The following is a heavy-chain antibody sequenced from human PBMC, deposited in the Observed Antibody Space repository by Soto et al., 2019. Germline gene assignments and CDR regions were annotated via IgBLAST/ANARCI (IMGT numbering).Heavy chain of an antibody. J-gene: IGHJ4*02. CDR2: LSAHNGDT. CDR3: ATEPIYYNDGSGYYPLGH. Sequence: ASVKVSCKASGYSFAPYGFSWVRQAPRQGLEGVGWLSAHNGDTHYSQKFQGRSTLTTDTSTNTGHMELRSLTADDTAVYFCATEPIYYNDGSGYYPLGHWGQGTLVTVSS. D-gene: IGHD3-22*01. V-gene: IGHV1-18*04. CDR1: GYSFAPYG.